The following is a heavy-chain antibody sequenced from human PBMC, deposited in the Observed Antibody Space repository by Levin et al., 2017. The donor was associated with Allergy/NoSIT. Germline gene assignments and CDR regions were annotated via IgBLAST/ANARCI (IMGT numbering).Heavy chain of an antibody. CDR3: ARAGTGGNSGGVVVNWFDP. CDR2: ISSSSSYI. Sequence: NPGGSLRLSCAASGFTFSSYSMNWVRQAPGKGLEWVSSISSSSSYIYYADSVKGRFTISRDNAKNSLYLQMNSLRAEDTAVYYCARAGTGGNSGGVVVNWFDPWGQGTLVTVSS. CDR1: GFTFSSYS. J-gene: IGHJ5*02. D-gene: IGHD4-23*01. V-gene: IGHV3-21*01.